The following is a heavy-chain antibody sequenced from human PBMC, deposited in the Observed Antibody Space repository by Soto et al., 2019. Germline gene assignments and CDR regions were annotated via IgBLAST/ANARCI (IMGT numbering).Heavy chain of an antibody. CDR3: ARDLRVARTVIYYYYGMDV. CDR1: GFTFSSYA. D-gene: IGHD3-22*01. J-gene: IGHJ6*02. V-gene: IGHV3-30-3*01. Sequence: GGSLRLSCAASGFTFSSYAMHWVRQAPGKGLEWVAVISYDGSNKYYADSVKGRFTISRDNSKNTLYLQMNSLRAEDTAVYYCARDLRVARTVIYYYYGMDVWGQGTTVTVSS. CDR2: ISYDGSNK.